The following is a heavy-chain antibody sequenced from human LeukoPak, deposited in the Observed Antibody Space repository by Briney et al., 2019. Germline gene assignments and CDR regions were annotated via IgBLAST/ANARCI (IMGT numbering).Heavy chain of an antibody. CDR1: GGSISIYY. Sequence: PSETLSLTCTASGGSISIYYWSWIRQPPGKGLEWIGYIYYSGSTNYNPSLKSRVTISVDTSKNQFSLKLSSVTAADTAVYYCARLSSGSSSWYDIDYWGQGTLVTVSS. CDR2: IYYSGST. V-gene: IGHV4-59*08. CDR3: ARLSSGSSSWYDIDY. D-gene: IGHD6-13*01. J-gene: IGHJ4*02.